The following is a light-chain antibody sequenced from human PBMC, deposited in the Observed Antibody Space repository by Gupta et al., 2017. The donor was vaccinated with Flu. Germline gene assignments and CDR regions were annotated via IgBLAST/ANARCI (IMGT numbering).Light chain of an antibody. Sequence: GTLAVSPGERGTPCWRASRSVPNGYLAWYLQTPGQAPRLLIYGGSRRASGIPDRFSGSGSGTDFTLKISRLEAEDVAVYFCLQYVRAPLTFGQGTXVE. J-gene: IGKJ4*01. CDR3: LQYVRAPLT. V-gene: IGKV3-20*01. CDR2: GGS. CDR1: RSVPNGY.